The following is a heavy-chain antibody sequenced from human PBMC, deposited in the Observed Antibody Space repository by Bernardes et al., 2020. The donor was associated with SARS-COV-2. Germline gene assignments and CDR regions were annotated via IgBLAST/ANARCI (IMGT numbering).Heavy chain of an antibody. V-gene: IGHV3-23*01. CDR2: IYGRGGST. CDR1: GFPFSTFD. J-gene: IGHJ4*02. CDR3: VKGAWLDD. D-gene: IGHD6-19*01. Sequence: GGSLRLSCAASGFPFSTFDMSWVRQAPGKGLECVAVIYGRGGSTDYPDSVKGRFTISRDNSKNTLYLQMDSLRAEDTALYYCVKGAWLDDWGQGTLVTVSS.